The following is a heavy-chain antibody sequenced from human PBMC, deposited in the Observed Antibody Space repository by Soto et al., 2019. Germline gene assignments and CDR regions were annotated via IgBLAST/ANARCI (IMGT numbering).Heavy chain of an antibody. Sequence: SETLSLTCTVSGGSISSYYWSWIRQPPGKGLEWIGYIYYSGSTNYNPSLKSRVTISVDTSKNQFSLKLSSVTAADTAVYYCARAGGGYDSSGYRFDYWGQGTLVTVSS. V-gene: IGHV4-59*01. CDR3: ARAGGGYDSSGYRFDY. D-gene: IGHD3-22*01. CDR2: IYYSGST. J-gene: IGHJ4*02. CDR1: GGSISSYY.